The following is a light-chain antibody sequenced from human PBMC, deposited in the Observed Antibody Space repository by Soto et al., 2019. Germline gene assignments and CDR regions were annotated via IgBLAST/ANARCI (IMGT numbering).Light chain of an antibody. Sequence: DIQMTQAPSSVSASVGDRVTITCRASQDINNRVAWFQQRPGRAPKYLIQAASILQSGFPSRFSATGSGTDFTLTIDSLQPEDFATYYCLPVKNFPRTFGQGTKLEIK. CDR3: LPVKNFPRT. J-gene: IGKJ1*01. V-gene: IGKV1-12*01. CDR1: QDINNR. CDR2: AAS.